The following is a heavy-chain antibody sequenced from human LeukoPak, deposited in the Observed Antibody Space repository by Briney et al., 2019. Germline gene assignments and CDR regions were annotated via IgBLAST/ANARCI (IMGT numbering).Heavy chain of an antibody. CDR2: ISGSGGST. V-gene: IGHV3-23*01. Sequence: PGGSLRLSCAASGFIFSSYAMSWVRQAPGKGLEWVSVISGSGGSTYCADSVKGRFTISRDNSKNTLCLQMNSLRVEDTAVYYCAISRTTVTAPFDYWGQGTLVTVSS. D-gene: IGHD4-17*01. J-gene: IGHJ4*02. CDR3: AISRTTVTAPFDY. CDR1: GFIFSSYA.